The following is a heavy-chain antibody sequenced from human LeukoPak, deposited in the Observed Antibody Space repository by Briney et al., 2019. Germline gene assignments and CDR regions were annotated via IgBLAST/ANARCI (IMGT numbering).Heavy chain of an antibody. V-gene: IGHV1-3*01. J-gene: IGHJ4*02. CDR1: GYTFTSYA. CDR2: INAGNGNT. Sequence: ASVKVSCKASGYTFTSYAMHWVRRAPGQRLEWMGWINAGNGNTKYSQKFQGRVTITRDTSASTAYMELSSLRSEDTAVYYCARDIHDYGDSRGYFDYWGQGTLVTVSS. CDR3: ARDIHDYGDSRGYFDY. D-gene: IGHD4-17*01.